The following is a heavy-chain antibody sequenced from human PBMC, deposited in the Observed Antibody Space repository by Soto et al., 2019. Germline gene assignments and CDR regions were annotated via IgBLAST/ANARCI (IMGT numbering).Heavy chain of an antibody. Sequence: PGGSLRLSCAASGFTFSSYSMNWVRQAPGKGLEWVSSISSSSSYIYYADSVKGRFTISRDNAKNSLYLQMNSLRAEDTAVYYCARDTDCSSTSCYVPFDYWGQGTLVTVSS. D-gene: IGHD2-2*01. CDR1: GFTFSSYS. V-gene: IGHV3-21*01. J-gene: IGHJ4*02. CDR2: ISSSSSYI. CDR3: ARDTDCSSTSCYVPFDY.